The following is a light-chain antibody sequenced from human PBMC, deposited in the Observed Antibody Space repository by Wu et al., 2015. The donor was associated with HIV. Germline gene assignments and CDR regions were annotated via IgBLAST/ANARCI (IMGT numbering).Light chain of an antibody. Sequence: EIVMTQSPATLSVSPGERATLSCRASQSVRNYLVWYQQKPGQAPRLLIYSASTRATGIPARFSGSGSGTEFTLTIGSLQSEDFALYFCQQYNIWPETFGQGTKVEIK. CDR1: QSVRNY. CDR2: SAS. CDR3: QQYNIWPET. V-gene: IGKV3-15*01. J-gene: IGKJ1*01.